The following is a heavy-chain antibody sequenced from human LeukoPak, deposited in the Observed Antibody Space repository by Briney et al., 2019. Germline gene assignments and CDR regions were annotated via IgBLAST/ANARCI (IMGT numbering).Heavy chain of an antibody. J-gene: IGHJ4*02. V-gene: IGHV4-4*02. CDR1: GGSISSSSW. D-gene: IGHD5-12*01. CDR3: ARVGSGYDFDY. CDR2: IYHSGNT. Sequence: SETLSLTCAVSGGSISSSSWWSWVRQPPGKGLEWIGEIYHSGNTNYNPSLKSRVSISIDKSKNQFFLKVRSVTAADTAVYYCARVGSGYDFDYWGQGILVTVSS.